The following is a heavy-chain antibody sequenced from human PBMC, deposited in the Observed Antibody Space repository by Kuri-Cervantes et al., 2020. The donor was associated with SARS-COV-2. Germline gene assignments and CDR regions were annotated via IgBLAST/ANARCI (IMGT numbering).Heavy chain of an antibody. V-gene: IGHV3-30*02. CDR3: ARQALRGWYPYYFVY. Sequence: GGSLRLSCAASGFTFSSYGMHWVRQAPGKGLEWVAFIRYDGSNNYYADSVKGRFTISRDNSKNTLYLQMNSLRAEDTAVYYCARQALRGWYPYYFVYWGQGTLVTVSS. CDR1: GFTFSSYG. CDR2: IRYDGSNN. D-gene: IGHD6-19*01. J-gene: IGHJ4*02.